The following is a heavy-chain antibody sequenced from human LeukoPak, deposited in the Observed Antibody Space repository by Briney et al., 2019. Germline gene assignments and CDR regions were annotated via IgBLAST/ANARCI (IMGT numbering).Heavy chain of an antibody. CDR2: ISSSGSTI. V-gene: IGHV3-11*01. D-gene: IGHD4-11*01. Sequence: GGSLRLSCAASGFTFSDYYMSSIRQAPGKGLEWVSAISSSGSTIYYADSVKGRFTISRDNAKNSLYLQMNSLRAGDTAVYYCTRDLATVTAYYMDVWDKGTTVTVSS. J-gene: IGHJ6*03. CDR3: TRDLATVTAYYMDV. CDR1: GFTFSDYY.